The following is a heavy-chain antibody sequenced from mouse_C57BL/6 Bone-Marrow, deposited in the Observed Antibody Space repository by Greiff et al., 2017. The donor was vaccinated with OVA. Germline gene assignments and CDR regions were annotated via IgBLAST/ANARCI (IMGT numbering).Heavy chain of an antibody. CDR2: IYPRSGNT. J-gene: IGHJ4*01. CDR3: ARSDGYYSSYYAMDY. CDR1: GYTFTSYG. Sequence: QVQLQQSGAELARPGASVKLSCKASGYTFTSYGISWVKQRTGQGLEWIGEIYPRSGNTYYNEKFKGKATLTADKSSSTAYMQLNSLTSEDSAVYFCARSDGYYSSYYAMDYWGQGTSVTVSS. D-gene: IGHD2-3*01. V-gene: IGHV1-81*01.